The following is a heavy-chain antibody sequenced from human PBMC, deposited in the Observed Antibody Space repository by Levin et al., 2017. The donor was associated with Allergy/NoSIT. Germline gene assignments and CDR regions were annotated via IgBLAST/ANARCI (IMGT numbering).Heavy chain of an antibody. V-gene: IGHV4-59*08. CDR1: GGSISSYY. CDR2: IHYTGYT. J-gene: IGHJ5*02. Sequence: SETLSLTCTVSGGSISSYYWSWIRQSPGKRPEWIGYIHYTGYTNYSPSLKSRVTISLDTSKNQFSLKLTSVTAAYTAVYSCARSAHVTVIPAAIFAFDPWGQGILVTVSS. CDR3: ARSAHVTVIPAAIFAFDP. D-gene: IGHD2-2*01.